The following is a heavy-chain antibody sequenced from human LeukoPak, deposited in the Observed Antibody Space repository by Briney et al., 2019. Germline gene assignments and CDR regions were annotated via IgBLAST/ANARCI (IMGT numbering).Heavy chain of an antibody. V-gene: IGHV4-59*01. Sequence: SETLSLTCTVSAGSISPYYWSWIRQPPGKGLEWIGYIYYSGSTNYNPSLKSRVTISVDTSKNQFSLKLTSVTAADTAVYYCARGGWSLDSWGQGTLVTVSS. CDR3: ARGGWSLDS. CDR1: AGSISPYY. CDR2: IYYSGST. J-gene: IGHJ5*01.